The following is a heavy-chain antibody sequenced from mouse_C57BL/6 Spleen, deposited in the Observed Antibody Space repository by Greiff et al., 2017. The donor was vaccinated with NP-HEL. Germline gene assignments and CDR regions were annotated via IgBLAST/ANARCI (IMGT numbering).Heavy chain of an antibody. J-gene: IGHJ1*03. D-gene: IGHD1-1*01. CDR3: ATRAVITTLVATGYFDV. Sequence: VHLVESGPELVKPGASVKISCKASGYAFSSSWMNWVKQRPGKGLEWIGRIYPGDGDTNYNGKFKGKATLTADKSSSTAYMQLSSLTSEDSAVYFCATRAVITTLVATGYFDVWGTGTTVTVSS. CDR2: IYPGDGDT. V-gene: IGHV1-82*01. CDR1: GYAFSSSW.